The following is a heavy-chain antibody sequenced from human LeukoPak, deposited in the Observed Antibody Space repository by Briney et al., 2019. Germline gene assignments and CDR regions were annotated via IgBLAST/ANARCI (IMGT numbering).Heavy chain of an antibody. D-gene: IGHD6-13*01. Sequence: GGSLRLSCAASGVTFSNSWMSWVRQAPGKGLEWVANIKEDGSEKYYVDSVKGRFTISRDNARNSLYLQMNSLRAEDTAVYYCARDEQWGQGTLVTVSS. CDR1: GVTFSNSW. V-gene: IGHV3-7*04. J-gene: IGHJ4*02. CDR2: IKEDGSEK. CDR3: ARDEQ.